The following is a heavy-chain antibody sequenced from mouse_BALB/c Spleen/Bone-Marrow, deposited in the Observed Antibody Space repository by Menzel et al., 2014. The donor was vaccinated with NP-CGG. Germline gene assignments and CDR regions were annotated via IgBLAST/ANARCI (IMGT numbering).Heavy chain of an antibody. D-gene: IGHD4-1*01. Sequence: DVMLVESGGGLVKPGGSLKLSCAASGFTFSDYYMYWVRPTPEKRLEWVATISDGGSYTYYPDSVKGRFTISRDNAKNNLYLQMSSLKSEDTAMYYCANWAYWGQGTLVTVSA. J-gene: IGHJ3*01. CDR3: ANWAY. CDR1: GFTFSDYY. V-gene: IGHV5-4*02. CDR2: ISDGGSYT.